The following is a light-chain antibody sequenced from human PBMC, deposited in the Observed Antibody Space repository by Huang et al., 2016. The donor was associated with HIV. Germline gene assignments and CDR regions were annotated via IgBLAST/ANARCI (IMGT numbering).Light chain of an antibody. CDR2: DAS. J-gene: IGKJ4*01. CDR3: QQRTNWPLT. Sequence: EIVLTQSPATLSSSPGKRATLSCRASQNVGDYEAWYQHKPGQAPRLLIYDASNRSTGIPARFSGSGSGTDFTLTISRPEPEDFVVYYCQQRTNWPLTFGGGTKVEIK. CDR1: QNVGDY. V-gene: IGKV3-11*01.